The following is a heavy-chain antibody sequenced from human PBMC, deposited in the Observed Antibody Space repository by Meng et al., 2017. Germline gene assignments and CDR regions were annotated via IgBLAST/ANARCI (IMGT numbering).Heavy chain of an antibody. J-gene: IGHJ5*02. Sequence: GESLKISCAASGFTFSSYSMNWVRQAPGKGLEWVSAISGSGGSTYYADSVKGRFTISRDNSKNTLYLQMNSLRAEDTAVYYCAKEGGAGITIFGVNWFDPWGQGTLVTVSS. D-gene: IGHD3-3*01. CDR1: GFTFSSYS. CDR3: AKEGGAGITIFGVNWFDP. V-gene: IGHV3-23*01. CDR2: ISGSGGST.